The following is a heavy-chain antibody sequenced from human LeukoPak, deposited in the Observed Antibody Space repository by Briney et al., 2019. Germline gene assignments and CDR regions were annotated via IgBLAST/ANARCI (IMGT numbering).Heavy chain of an antibody. J-gene: IGHJ4*02. D-gene: IGHD3-9*01. CDR1: GFSFTDYP. CDR3: ATDQRYAFDY. Sequence: GGSLRLSCATSGFSFTDYPMNWVRQAPGKGLEWISNICTTAEGAKYAYYADSVKRRVTTSRDDGKNTLYLHMNSLRDDDTAVYYCATDQRYAFDYWGQGILVTVSS. V-gene: IGHV3-48*02. CDR2: ICTTAEGAKYA.